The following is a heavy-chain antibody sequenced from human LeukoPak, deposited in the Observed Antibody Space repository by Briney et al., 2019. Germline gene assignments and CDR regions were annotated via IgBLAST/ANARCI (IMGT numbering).Heavy chain of an antibody. J-gene: IGHJ4*02. Sequence: ASVKVSCKASGYTFTSYGISWVRQAPGQGLEWMGWISAYNGNTNYAQKLQGRATMTTDTSTSTAYMELRSLRSDDTAVYYCARDRGCSSSSCYSHLDYWGQGTLVPVSS. CDR2: ISAYNGNT. D-gene: IGHD2-2*01. CDR1: GYTFTSYG. V-gene: IGHV1-18*04. CDR3: ARDRGCSSSSCYSHLDY.